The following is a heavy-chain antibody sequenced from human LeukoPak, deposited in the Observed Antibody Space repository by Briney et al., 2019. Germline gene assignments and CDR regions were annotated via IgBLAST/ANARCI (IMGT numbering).Heavy chain of an antibody. CDR2: IYYSGST. Sequence: PSETLYLTCTVSGGSISSYYWSWIRQPPGKGLEWIGYIYYSGSTNYNPSLKSRVTISVDTSKNQFSLKLSSVTAADTAVYYCARLPYSSSRGQDDWGQGTLVTVSS. D-gene: IGHD6-6*01. V-gene: IGHV4-59*08. CDR1: GGSISSYY. J-gene: IGHJ4*02. CDR3: ARLPYSSSRGQDD.